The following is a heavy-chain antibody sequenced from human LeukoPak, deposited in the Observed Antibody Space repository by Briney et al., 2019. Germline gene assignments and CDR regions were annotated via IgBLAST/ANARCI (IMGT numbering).Heavy chain of an antibody. Sequence: SVKASCKASGGTFSSYAISWVRQAPGQGLEWMGGIIPIFGTANYAQKFQGRVTITTDESTSTAYMELSSLRSEDTAVYYCASGYYDSSGYYWTSYQKPNWFDPWGQGTLVTVSS. V-gene: IGHV1-69*05. CDR2: IIPIFGTA. J-gene: IGHJ5*02. CDR1: GGTFSSYA. CDR3: ASGYYDSSGYYWTSYQKPNWFDP. D-gene: IGHD3-22*01.